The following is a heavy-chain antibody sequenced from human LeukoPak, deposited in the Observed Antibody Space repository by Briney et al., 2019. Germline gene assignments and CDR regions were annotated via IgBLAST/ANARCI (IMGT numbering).Heavy chain of an antibody. CDR2: ISGYNGKT. Sequence: SVKVSCKASGYPFTSFGISWVPQAPGQGLEWIGWISGYNGKTNYAQNLQGRVTMTTDTSTSTAYVELGSLRSDDMAVYYCARDRVYDYSNPRGFDYWGQGTLVTVSS. CDR3: ARDRVYDYSNPRGFDY. J-gene: IGHJ4*02. V-gene: IGHV1-18*03. D-gene: IGHD4-11*01. CDR1: GYPFTSFG.